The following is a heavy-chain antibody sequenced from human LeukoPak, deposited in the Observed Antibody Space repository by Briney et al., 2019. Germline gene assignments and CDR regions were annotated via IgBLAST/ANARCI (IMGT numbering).Heavy chain of an antibody. J-gene: IGHJ6*02. Sequence: GGSLRLSGAASGFTFSSYGMHWVRQVTGKGLEWVSAIGTAGDPYYPGSVKGRFSTSRENAKNSLYLQLNSLRVGDTAVYYCARGEFRRYSYDYFYGMDVWGRGTTVTVSS. CDR1: GFTFSSYG. V-gene: IGHV3-13*05. D-gene: IGHD5-18*01. CDR2: IGTAGDP. CDR3: ARGEFRRYSYDYFYGMDV.